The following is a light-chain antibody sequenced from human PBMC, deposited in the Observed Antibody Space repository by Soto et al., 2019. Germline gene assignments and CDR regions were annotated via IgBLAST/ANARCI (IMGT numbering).Light chain of an antibody. Sequence: SAPSQPAPVPASPGHSNTLSCTGTSRDVGCYNFVPGYQRPPVKAHLLIVYEVSNRPSGVSNRFSGAKSGNTASLTISGLQAEDEADYYCSSYTSSTAYVFGTETKGTVL. V-gene: IGLV2-14*01. CDR3: SSYTSSTAYV. J-gene: IGLJ1*01. CDR1: SRDVGCYNF. CDR2: EVS.